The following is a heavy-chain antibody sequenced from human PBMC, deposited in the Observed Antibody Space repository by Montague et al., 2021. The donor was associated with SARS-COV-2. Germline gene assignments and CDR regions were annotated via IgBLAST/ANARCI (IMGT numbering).Heavy chain of an antibody. D-gene: IGHD1-1*01. CDR1: GFTFGTYW. CDR3: ARQLWSGGY. Sequence: SGAEVKKPGESLKISCAASGFTFGTYWMSWVRQAPGKGLEWVANIKQDGSEKYYVDSVKGRFTISRDNAKNSLYLQMNSLRAEDTAVYYCARQLWSGGYWGQGTLVTVSS. V-gene: IGHV3-7*01. J-gene: IGHJ4*02. CDR2: IKQDGSEK.